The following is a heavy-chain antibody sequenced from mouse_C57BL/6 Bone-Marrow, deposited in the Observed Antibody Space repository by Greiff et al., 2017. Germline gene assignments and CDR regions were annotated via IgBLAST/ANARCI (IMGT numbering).Heavy chain of an antibody. Sequence: EVQLVESGGGLVQPGGSLKLSCAASGFTFSDYYMYWVRQTPEKRLEWVAYISNGGGSTYYPDTVKGRFTISRDNAKNTLYLQMSRLKSEDTAMYYCARGDYYGSSSFGYFDVWGTGTTVTVSS. CDR2: ISNGGGST. D-gene: IGHD1-1*01. V-gene: IGHV5-12*01. CDR3: ARGDYYGSSSFGYFDV. J-gene: IGHJ1*03. CDR1: GFTFSDYY.